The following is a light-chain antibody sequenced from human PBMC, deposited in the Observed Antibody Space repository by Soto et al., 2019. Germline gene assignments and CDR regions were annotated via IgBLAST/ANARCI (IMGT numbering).Light chain of an antibody. CDR3: LQDYSYPLT. Sequence: AIQMTQFPSSLSASVGDRVTTTCRASQDIRADLGWYQQRPGKAPKLLIYSTSTLQSGVPSRFSGSGSGTDVTLTISSLQPEDFATYYGLQDYSYPLTFGGGTKVDIK. J-gene: IGKJ4*01. CDR2: STS. CDR1: QDIRAD. V-gene: IGKV1-6*01.